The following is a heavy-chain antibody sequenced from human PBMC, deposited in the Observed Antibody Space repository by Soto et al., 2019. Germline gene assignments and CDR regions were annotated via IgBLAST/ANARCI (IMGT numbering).Heavy chain of an antibody. CDR3: ARSTKYGTGPGRCGVYYMEV. V-gene: IGHV1-3*01. CDR2: INAGNGNT. CDR1: GYTFTSYA. Sequence: ASVKVSCKASGYTFTSYAMHWVRQAPGQRLEWMGWINAGNGNTKYSQKFQGRVTITRDTSASTAYMELSSLRSEDTAVYYCARSTKYGTGPGRCGVYYMEVWGKGTKVTVSS. D-gene: IGHD3-10*01. J-gene: IGHJ6*03.